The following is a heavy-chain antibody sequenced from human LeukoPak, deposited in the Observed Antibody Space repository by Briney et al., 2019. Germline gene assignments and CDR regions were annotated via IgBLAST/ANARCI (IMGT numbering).Heavy chain of an antibody. CDR2: TCYRSTWYN. J-gene: IGHJ5*02. D-gene: IGHD2-2*01. Sequence: SQTLSLTCAISGDSVSSNSVTWNWIRQSPSRGLEWLGRTCYRSTWYNDYAVSVRGRITVNPDTSENQFSLHLNSVTPEDTAVYYCARRLTQYDCFDPWGQGILVTVSS. V-gene: IGHV6-1*01. CDR1: GDSVSSNSVT. CDR3: ARRLTQYDCFDP.